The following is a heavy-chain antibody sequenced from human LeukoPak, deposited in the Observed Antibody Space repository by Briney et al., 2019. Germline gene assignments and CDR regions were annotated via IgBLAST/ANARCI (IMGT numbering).Heavy chain of an antibody. CDR3: ARDPGMRIVGATPDY. J-gene: IGHJ4*02. D-gene: IGHD1-26*01. CDR2: ISYDGSNK. Sequence: PGGSLRLSCAASGFTFSSYAMHWVRQAPGKGLEWVAVISYDGSNKYYADSVKGRFTISRDNSKNTLYLQMNSLRAEDTAVYYCARDPGMRIVGATPDYWGQGTLVTVSS. V-gene: IGHV3-30*04. CDR1: GFTFSSYA.